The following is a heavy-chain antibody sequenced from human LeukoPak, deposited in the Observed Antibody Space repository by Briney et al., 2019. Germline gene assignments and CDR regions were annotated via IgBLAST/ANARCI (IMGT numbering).Heavy chain of an antibody. CDR1: GFTFSAYW. D-gene: IGHD1-1*01. V-gene: IGHV3-7*01. CDR2: IKQDGSDK. J-gene: IGHJ5*02. CDR3: ARDLSGGTSWFDP. Sequence: GGSLRLSCAASGFTFSAYWMSWVRQAPGKGLEWLANIKQDGSDKQYVDSVKGRFAISRDNAKTSVYLQMNSLRAEDTAVYYCARDLSGGTSWFDPWGQGTLVTVSS.